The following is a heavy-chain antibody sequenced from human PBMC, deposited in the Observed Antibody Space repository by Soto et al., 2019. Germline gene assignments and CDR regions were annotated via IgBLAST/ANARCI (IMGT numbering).Heavy chain of an antibody. V-gene: IGHV3-30-3*01. CDR2: ISYDENNR. CDR1: GFTFRSYA. D-gene: IGHD5-18*01. J-gene: IGHJ5*02. CDR3: ARAMDTAMASKDNWFDP. Sequence: QVQLVESGGGVVQPGRSLRLSCAASGFTFRSYAMHWVRQAPGKGLEWVAVISYDENNRYYTDSVKGRFTISRDNSKHTLYLQVNSLRAEDTAVYYCARAMDTAMASKDNWFDPWGQGTLVTVSS.